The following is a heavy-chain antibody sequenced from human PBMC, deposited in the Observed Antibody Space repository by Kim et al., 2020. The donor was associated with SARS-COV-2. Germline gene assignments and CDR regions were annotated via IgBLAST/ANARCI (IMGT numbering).Heavy chain of an antibody. CDR2: ITGSGGNI. Sequence: GGSLRLSCAASGFTFSSYGLNWVRQAPGKGLEWVSYITGSGGNINYADSVKGRFTISRDNAKNSLYLQMNSLRAEDTAVYFCARDKDCDIFTGYVLDYWGQGTLVTVSS. J-gene: IGHJ4*02. D-gene: IGHD3-9*01. V-gene: IGHV3-48*04. CDR1: GFTFSSYG. CDR3: ARDKDCDIFTGYVLDY.